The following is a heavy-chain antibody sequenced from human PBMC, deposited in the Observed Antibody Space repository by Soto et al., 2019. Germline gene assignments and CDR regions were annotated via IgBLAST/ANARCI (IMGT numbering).Heavy chain of an antibody. J-gene: IGHJ4*02. V-gene: IGHV3-23*01. D-gene: IGHD3-3*01. CDR3: VPNSDFWSGYPFDY. Sequence: GGSLRLSCAASGFTFSSYAMSWVRQAPGKGLEWVSAISGSGGSTYYADSVKGRFTISRDNSKNTLYLQMNSLRAEDTAVYYCVPNSDFWSGYPFDYWGQGTLVTVSS. CDR1: GFTFSSYA. CDR2: ISGSGGST.